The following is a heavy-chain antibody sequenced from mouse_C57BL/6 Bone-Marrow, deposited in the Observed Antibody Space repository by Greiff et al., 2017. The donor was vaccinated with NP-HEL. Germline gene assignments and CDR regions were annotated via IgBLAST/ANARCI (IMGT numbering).Heavy chain of an antibody. CDR2: IRNKANGYTT. V-gene: IGHV7-3*01. J-gene: IGHJ2*01. Sequence: DVMLVESGGGLVQPGGSLSLSCAASGFTFTDYYMSWVRQPPGKALEWLGFIRNKANGYTTAYSASVKGRFTISRDNSQSILYLQMNALRAEDSATYYCARYKGGSSYYFDYWGQGTTLTVSS. CDR3: ARYKGGSSYYFDY. D-gene: IGHD1-1*01. CDR1: GFTFTDYY.